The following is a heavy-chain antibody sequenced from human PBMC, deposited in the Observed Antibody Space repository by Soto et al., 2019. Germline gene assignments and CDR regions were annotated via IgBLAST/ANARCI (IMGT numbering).Heavy chain of an antibody. CDR1: GYSFTGYY. V-gene: IGHV1-2*02. CDR2: INPNSGGT. Sequence: AAVQVSCKASGYSFTGYYMHWVRQAPGQGLEWMGWINPNSGGTNYAQKFQGRVTMTRDTSISTAYMELSRLRSDDTAVYYCARAMVVVPAAPFDPWGQGTLVTVSS. D-gene: IGHD2-2*01. J-gene: IGHJ5*02. CDR3: ARAMVVVPAAPFDP.